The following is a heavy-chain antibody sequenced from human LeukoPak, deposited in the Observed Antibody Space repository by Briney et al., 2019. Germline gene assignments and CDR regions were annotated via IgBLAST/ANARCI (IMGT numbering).Heavy chain of an antibody. CDR3: ARDRYCSGGSCYSDAFDI. D-gene: IGHD2-15*01. J-gene: IGHJ3*02. V-gene: IGHV3-11*01. CDR2: ISSSGSTI. Sequence: GGSLRLSCAASGFTFSDYYMSWIRQAPGEGLEWVSYISSSGSTIYYADSVKGRFTISRDNAKNSLYLQMNSLRAEDTAVYYCARDRYCSGGSCYSDAFDIWGQGTMVTVSS. CDR1: GFTFSDYY.